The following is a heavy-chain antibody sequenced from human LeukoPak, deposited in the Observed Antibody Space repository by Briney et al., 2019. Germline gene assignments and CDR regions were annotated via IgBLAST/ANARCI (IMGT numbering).Heavy chain of an antibody. V-gene: IGHV4-59*01. CDR1: GGSISSYY. J-gene: IGHJ4*02. CDR2: IYYSGST. CDR3: ARGQVVTAIIDY. D-gene: IGHD2-21*02. Sequence: SETLSLTCTVSGGSISSYYCSWIRQPPGKGLEWIGYIYYSGSTNYNPSLKSRVTISVDTSKNQFSLKLSSVTAADTAVYYCARGQVVTAIIDYWGQGTLVTVSS.